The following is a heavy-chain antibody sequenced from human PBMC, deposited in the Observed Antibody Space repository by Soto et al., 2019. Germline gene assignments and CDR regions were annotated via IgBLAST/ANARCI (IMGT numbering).Heavy chain of an antibody. CDR1: GFGFRIFA. J-gene: IGHJ3*01. CDR3: VRDDRWAFDF. Sequence: EVQLVESGGGLVQPGGSRRVSCEAPGFGFRIFAMNWVRQAPGKGLEWVSYISIGSGSIFYADSVKGRFTISRDDAKNSLYMQMNTLRDEDTAVYYCVRDDRWAFDFWGQGTMVTVSS. D-gene: IGHD3-22*01. V-gene: IGHV3-48*02. CDR2: ISIGSGSI.